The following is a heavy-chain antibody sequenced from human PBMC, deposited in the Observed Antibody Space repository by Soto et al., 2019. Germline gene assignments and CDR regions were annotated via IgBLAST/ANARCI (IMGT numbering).Heavy chain of an antibody. CDR2: INTDGTNT. CDR1: GFTFSRYW. V-gene: IGHV3-74*03. J-gene: IGHJ4*02. CDR3: AKDLLWGQSDF. D-gene: IGHD3-16*01. Sequence: EVQLVESGGGLVQPGGSLRLSCAVSGFTFSRYWMHWFRQDPGNGLVWVSSINTDGTNTQYADSVRGRFTVSRDNAKNTVNLQVISLRSEDTAVYYCAKDLLWGQSDFLGQGTLVVVSS.